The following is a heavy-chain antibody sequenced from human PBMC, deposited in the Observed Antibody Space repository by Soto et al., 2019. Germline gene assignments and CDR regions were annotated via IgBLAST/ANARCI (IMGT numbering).Heavy chain of an antibody. CDR2: INAGNGNT. J-gene: IGHJ4*02. CDR1: GYTFTGYA. V-gene: IGHV1-3*01. Sequence: AAVKVSCKASGYTFTGYAMHWVRQAPGQRLEWMGWINAGNGNTKYSQKFQGRVTITRDTSASTAYMELSSLRSEDTAVYYCARGASPFIDYGGQETLFTVSS. CDR3: ARGASPFIDY. D-gene: IGHD3-16*01.